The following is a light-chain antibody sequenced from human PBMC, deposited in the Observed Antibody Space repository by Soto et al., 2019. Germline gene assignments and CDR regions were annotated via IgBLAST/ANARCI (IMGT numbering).Light chain of an antibody. J-gene: IGLJ2*01. CDR2: LNSDGSH. CDR1: SGHSDYA. V-gene: IGLV4-69*01. Sequence: QPVLTQSPSASASLGASVKLTCTLSSGHSDYAIAWHQQQPEKGPRFLMKLNSDGSHGKGDGIPDRFSGSSSGSKRYLTISSLQSEDEADNYCQSWGSGTVVFGGGTKLTVL. CDR3: QSWGSGTVV.